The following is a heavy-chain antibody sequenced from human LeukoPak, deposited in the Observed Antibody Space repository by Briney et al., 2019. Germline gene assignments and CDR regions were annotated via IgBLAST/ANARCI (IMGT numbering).Heavy chain of an antibody. CDR2: ISSSGNTI. V-gene: IGHV3-11*01. CDR1: GFTFSDYY. J-gene: IGHJ4*02. D-gene: IGHD3-3*01. Sequence: VGSLRLSCAASGFTFSDYYMSWIRQAPGRGLEWVSYISSSGNTIYYADSVKGRFTISRDNAKNSLYLQMNSLRGEDTAMYYCARTPHYDFWSGFDYWGQGTLVTVSS. CDR3: ARTPHYDFWSGFDY.